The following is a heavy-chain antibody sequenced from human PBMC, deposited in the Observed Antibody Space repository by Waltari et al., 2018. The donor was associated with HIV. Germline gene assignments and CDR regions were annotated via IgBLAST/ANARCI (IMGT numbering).Heavy chain of an antibody. V-gene: IGHV3-74*01. J-gene: IGHJ4*02. Sequence: EVQLVESGGGLVQPGGSLRLSCAASGFTFSNYWMHWVRQAPGKGLVLLSRINREGGSTSFADSVKGRFTISRDNAKNTLYVQMNSLRAEDTAVYYCARGYSSGWQPSYFDNWGQGTLVTVSS. CDR3: ARGYSSGWQPSYFDN. CDR1: GFTFSNYW. D-gene: IGHD6-19*01. CDR2: INREGGST.